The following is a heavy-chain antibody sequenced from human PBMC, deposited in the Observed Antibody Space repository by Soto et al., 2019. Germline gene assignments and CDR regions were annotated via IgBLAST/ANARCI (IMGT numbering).Heavy chain of an antibody. D-gene: IGHD6-13*01. Sequence: EVQLVESGGGLVQPGGSLRLSCAASGFTFSSHWMHWVRQAPGKGLVWVSRIKSDGSITAYADSVKGRFTISRDNAKNALYVQMNSVRAVDTAVYYCARDGGAAACDSWGQGTLVTVSS. CDR3: ARDGGAAACDS. CDR2: IKSDGSIT. V-gene: IGHV3-74*01. CDR1: GFTFSSHW. J-gene: IGHJ4*02.